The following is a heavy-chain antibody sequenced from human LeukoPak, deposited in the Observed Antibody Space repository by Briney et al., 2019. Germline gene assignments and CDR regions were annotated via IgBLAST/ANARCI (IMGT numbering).Heavy chain of an antibody. V-gene: IGHV4-61*02. CDR3: AGHPPGAEDDILTETSDYYYMDV. D-gene: IGHD3-9*01. CDR1: GGSISSGSYY. Sequence: SETLSLTCTVSGGSISSGSYYWSWIRQPAGKGLEWIGRIYTSGSTNYNPSLKSRVTISVDTSKNQFSLKLSSVTAADTAVYYCAGHPPGAEDDILTETSDYYYMDVWGKGTTVTISS. J-gene: IGHJ6*03. CDR2: IYTSGST.